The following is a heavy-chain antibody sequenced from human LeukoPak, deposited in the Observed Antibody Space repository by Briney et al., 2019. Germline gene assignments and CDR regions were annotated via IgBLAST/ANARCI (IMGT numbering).Heavy chain of an antibody. J-gene: IGHJ4*02. Sequence: GGSLRLSCAASGFTFSSYAMRRVRQAPGKGLEWVAVISYGGSNKYYADSVKGRFTISRDNSKNTLYLQMNSLRAEDTAVYYCAREGGGSYFIDYWGQGTLVTVSS. CDR1: GFTFSSYA. CDR2: ISYGGSNK. D-gene: IGHD1-26*01. V-gene: IGHV3-30*01. CDR3: AREGGGSYFIDY.